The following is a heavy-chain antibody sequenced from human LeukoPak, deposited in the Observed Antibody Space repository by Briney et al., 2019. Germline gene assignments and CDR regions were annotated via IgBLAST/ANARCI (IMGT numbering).Heavy chain of an antibody. J-gene: IGHJ4*02. V-gene: IGHV4-39*01. CDR3: ATTPALAVAGTLVPKE. Sequence: SETLSLTCTVSGGSISSSSYYWGWIRQSPGKGMEWIGSIFYSGSTYYNPSLNTRVPISIDTSHNQFSLKLSSVTAADTAVYYCATTPALAVAGTLVPKEWGQGTLVTVSS. D-gene: IGHD6-19*01. CDR1: GGSISSSSYY. CDR2: IFYSGST.